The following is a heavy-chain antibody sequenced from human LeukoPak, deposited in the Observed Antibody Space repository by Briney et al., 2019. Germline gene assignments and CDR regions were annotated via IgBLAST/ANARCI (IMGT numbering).Heavy chain of an antibody. V-gene: IGHV1-2*02. CDR2: INPNSGGT. CDR3: ARVNYDFWSGYFAY. D-gene: IGHD3-3*01. J-gene: IGHJ4*02. CDR1: GYTFTGYY. Sequence: ASVKVSCKASGYTFTGYYMHWVRQAPGQGLEWMGWINPNSGGTNYAQKFQGRVTMTRDTSISTAYMELSRLRSDDTAVYYCARVNYDFWSGYFAYWGQGTLVTVSS.